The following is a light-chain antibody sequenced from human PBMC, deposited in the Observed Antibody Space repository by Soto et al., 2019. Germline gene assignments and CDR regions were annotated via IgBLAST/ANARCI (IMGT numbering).Light chain of an antibody. CDR2: AAS. V-gene: IGKV1D-12*01. J-gene: IGKJ4*01. CDR1: QAISSW. CDR3: QQTQTFPFT. Sequence: DFQMTQSPSSVSASVGDRVTITCRASQAISSWLAWYQQKLGKAPKLLIYAASSLQSGVPSRFSGSGSGTDFTLTISSLQPEDFATYYCQQTQTFPFTFGGGTKVEIK.